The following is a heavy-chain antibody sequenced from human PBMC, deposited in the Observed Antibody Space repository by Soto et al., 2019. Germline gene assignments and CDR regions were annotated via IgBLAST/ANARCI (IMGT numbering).Heavy chain of an antibody. D-gene: IGHD3-10*01. Sequence: EVQLVESGGGLVQPGRSLRLSCAASGFTFDDYAMHLVRQAPGKGLEWVSGISWNSGSIGYADSVKGRFTISRDNAKNSLYLQMNSLRAEDTALYYCAKDLSRSYYGSGSYSKWGQGTLVTVSS. V-gene: IGHV3-9*01. CDR1: GFTFDDYA. CDR3: AKDLSRSYYGSGSYSK. J-gene: IGHJ4*02. CDR2: ISWNSGSI.